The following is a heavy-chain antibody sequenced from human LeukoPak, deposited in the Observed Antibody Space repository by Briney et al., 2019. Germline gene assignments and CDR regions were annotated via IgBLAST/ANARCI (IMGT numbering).Heavy chain of an antibody. V-gene: IGHV1-18*01. CDR3: ARVSWFGEFRVGDY. J-gene: IGHJ4*02. D-gene: IGHD3-10*01. Sequence: ASVKVSCKASGYTFTSYGISWVRQAPGQGLEWMGWISGYNGNTKYAQKFQGRVTMTTDTSTSTAYMELRSLRSDDTAVYYCARVSWFGEFRVGDYWGQGTLVTVSS. CDR1: GYTFTSYG. CDR2: ISGYNGNT.